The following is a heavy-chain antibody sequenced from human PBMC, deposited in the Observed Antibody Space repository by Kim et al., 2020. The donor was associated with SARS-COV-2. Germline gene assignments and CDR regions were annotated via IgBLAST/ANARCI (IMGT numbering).Heavy chain of an antibody. V-gene: IGHV3-48*03. CDR1: GFIFSSFE. CDR2: ISTSGGRI. D-gene: IGHD6-13*01. J-gene: IGHJ4*02. Sequence: GGSLRLSCAASGFIFSSFEMNWVRQAPGKGLEWVSYISTSGGRIYYADSVKGRFTISRDNAKNSLYLQMNSLRVEDTAVYYCARYSTSWSFGSWGQGTLVTVSS. CDR3: ARYSTSWSFGS.